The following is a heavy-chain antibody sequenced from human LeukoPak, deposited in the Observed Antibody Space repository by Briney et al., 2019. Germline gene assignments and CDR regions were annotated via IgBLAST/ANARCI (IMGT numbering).Heavy chain of an antibody. D-gene: IGHD4-17*01. CDR3: ARLKATVSIHAYFDS. CDR2: IDHGGST. V-gene: IGHV4-59*01. CDR1: GDSMSTYY. Sequence: SETLSLTCTVSGDSMSTYYWTWIRQPPGKGLEWIGYIDHGGSTNYNPSLRSRVSISSDTSKIQFSLELTSVTAADTAVYYCARLKATVSIHAYFDSWGQGTLVTVSS. J-gene: IGHJ4*02.